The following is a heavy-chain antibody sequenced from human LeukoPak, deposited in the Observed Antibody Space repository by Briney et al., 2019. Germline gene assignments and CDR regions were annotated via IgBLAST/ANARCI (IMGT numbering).Heavy chain of an antibody. CDR1: GFTFSSYW. D-gene: IGHD6-19*01. Sequence: PGGSLRLSCAASGFTFSSYWMSWVRQAPGKGLEWVANIKQDGSEKYYVDSVKGRFTISRDNAKNSLYLRMNSLRAEDTAVYYCARDPSGWPEYFDYWGQGTLVTVSS. V-gene: IGHV3-7*03. J-gene: IGHJ4*02. CDR3: ARDPSGWPEYFDY. CDR2: IKQDGSEK.